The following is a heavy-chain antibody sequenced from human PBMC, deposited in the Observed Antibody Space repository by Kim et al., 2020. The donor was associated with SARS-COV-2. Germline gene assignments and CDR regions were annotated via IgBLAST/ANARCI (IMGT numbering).Heavy chain of an antibody. J-gene: IGHJ4*02. CDR1: GFTFSSYG. V-gene: IGHV3-33*01. CDR3: ARDGGAGYSSRFDY. D-gene: IGHD6-13*01. Sequence: GGSLRLSCAASGFTFSSYGMHWVRQAPGKGLEWVAVIWYDGSNKYYADSVKGRFTISRDNSKNTLYLQMNSLRAEDTAVYYCARDGGAGYSSRFDYWGQGTLVTVSS. CDR2: IWYDGSNK.